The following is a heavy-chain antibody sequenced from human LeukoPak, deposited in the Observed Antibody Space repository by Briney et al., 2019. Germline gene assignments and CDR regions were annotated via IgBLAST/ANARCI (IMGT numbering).Heavy chain of an antibody. D-gene: IGHD2-2*01. CDR2: IYYSGST. CDR3: ARPNGKYQLPINY. CDR1: GGSISSGDYY. Sequence: SETLSLTCTVSGGSISSGDYYWSWIRQPPGKGLERIGYIYYSGSTYYNPSLKSRVTISVDTSKNQFSLKLSSVTAADTAVYYCARPNGKYQLPINYWGQGTLVTVSS. V-gene: IGHV4-30-4*08. J-gene: IGHJ4*02.